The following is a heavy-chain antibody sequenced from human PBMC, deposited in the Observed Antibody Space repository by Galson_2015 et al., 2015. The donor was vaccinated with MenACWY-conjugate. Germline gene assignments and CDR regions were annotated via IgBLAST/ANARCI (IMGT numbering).Heavy chain of an antibody. CDR3: ARDVSGQPMDV. V-gene: IGHV3-48*01. CDR2: ISTGSSTI. D-gene: IGHD2-15*01. Sequence: SLRLSCAASGFTFSFYTMNWVRQAPGKGLEWISYISTGSSTIYYAGSVKGRFTISRDNAKNSLYLQISSLTAEDTAVYYCARDVSGQPMDVWGRGTTVTVSS. CDR1: GFTFSFYT. J-gene: IGHJ6*03.